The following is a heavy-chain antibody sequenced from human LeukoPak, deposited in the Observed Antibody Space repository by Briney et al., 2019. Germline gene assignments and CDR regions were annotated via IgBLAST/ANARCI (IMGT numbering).Heavy chain of an antibody. CDR2: IYYSGST. D-gene: IGHD1-26*01. CDR3: VRDHQSRWESHGWFDP. J-gene: IGHJ5*02. CDR1: GGSVSSGSYY. V-gene: IGHV4-61*01. Sequence: SETLSLTCTVSGGSVSSGSYYWSWIRRPPGKGLEWIGYIYYSGSTNYNPSLKSRVTISVDTSKNQFSLKLSSVTAADTAVYYCVRDHQSRWESHGWFDPWGQGTLVTVSS.